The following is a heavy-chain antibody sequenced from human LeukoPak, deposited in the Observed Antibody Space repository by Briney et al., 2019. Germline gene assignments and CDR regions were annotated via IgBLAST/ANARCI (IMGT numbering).Heavy chain of an antibody. V-gene: IGHV3-30*03. Sequence: GGSLRLSCAASGFTFSSYGMHWVRQAPGKGLEWVAVISYDGSNKYYADSVKGRFTISRDNSKNTLYLQMNSLRAADTAVYYCARMTTVGSHYWGQGTLVTVSS. CDR2: ISYDGSNK. CDR1: GFTFSSYG. J-gene: IGHJ4*02. D-gene: IGHD4-17*01. CDR3: ARMTTVGSHY.